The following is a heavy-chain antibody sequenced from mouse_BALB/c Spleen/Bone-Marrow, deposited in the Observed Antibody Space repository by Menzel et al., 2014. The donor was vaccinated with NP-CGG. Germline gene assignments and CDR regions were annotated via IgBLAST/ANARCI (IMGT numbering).Heavy chain of an antibody. Sequence: VQLKESGGGLVQPGGSLKLSCAASGFDFSGYWMSWVRQAPGKGLEWIGEINPDSSTINYTQSLKDKFIISRDKAKNTLFQQRSRVRSEDTALYYCTRQNYYGSVFVWGEGTTVTVYS. CDR2: INPDSSTI. CDR1: GFDFSGYW. D-gene: IGHD1-1*01. CDR3: TRQNYYGSVFV. V-gene: IGHV4-1*02. J-gene: IGHJ1*01.